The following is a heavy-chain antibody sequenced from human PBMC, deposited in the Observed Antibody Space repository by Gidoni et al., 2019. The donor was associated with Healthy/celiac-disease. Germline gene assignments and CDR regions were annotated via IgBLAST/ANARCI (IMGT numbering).Heavy chain of an antibody. V-gene: IGHV1-69*06. Sequence: QVQLVQSGAEVTKPGSSVKLSCKASGGTFSSYAISWLRQAPGQGLEWMGGNIPIFGTANYAQKFQGRVTITADKSTSTAYMELSSLRSEDTAVYYCAGTQYYYDSSGYYGWFDPWGQGTLVTVSS. CDR3: AGTQYYYDSSGYYGWFDP. D-gene: IGHD3-22*01. CDR2: NIPIFGTA. J-gene: IGHJ5*02. CDR1: GGTFSSYA.